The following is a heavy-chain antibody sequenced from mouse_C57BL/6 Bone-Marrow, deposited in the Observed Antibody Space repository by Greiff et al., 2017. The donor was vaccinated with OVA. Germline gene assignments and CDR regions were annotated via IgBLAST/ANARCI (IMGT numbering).Heavy chain of an antibody. CDR1: GFSINSDCY. V-gene: IGHV3-3*01. CDR2: TFYSGIT. D-gene: IGHD2-14*01. J-gene: IGHJ4*01. CDR3: ARGGVRYYYAMDY. Sequence: EVQRVESGPSLVRPSQTLSLTCTVTGFSINSDCYWIWIRQFPGNKLEYIGYTFYSGITYYNPSLESRTYITRDTSKNQFSLKLSSVTTEDTATYYCARGGVRYYYAMDYWGQGTSVTVSS.